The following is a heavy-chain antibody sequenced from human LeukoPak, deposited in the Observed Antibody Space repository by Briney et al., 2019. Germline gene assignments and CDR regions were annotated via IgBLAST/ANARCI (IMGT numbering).Heavy chain of an antibody. D-gene: IGHD3-22*01. Sequence: GGSLRLSCAVSGFTSSSYGMHWVRQAPAKGLEWVAFIRYDGSNKYYAAPVKGRFTISRDNSKTTLYLQMKSLRAEDTAVYYCATTPRQGVYDSSGYRYFDYWGQGTLVTVSS. CDR2: IRYDGSNK. V-gene: IGHV3-30*02. CDR1: GFTSSSYG. CDR3: ATTPRQGVYDSSGYRYFDY. J-gene: IGHJ4*02.